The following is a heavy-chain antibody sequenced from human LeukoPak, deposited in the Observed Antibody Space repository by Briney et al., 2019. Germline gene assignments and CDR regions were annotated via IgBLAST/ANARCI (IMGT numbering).Heavy chain of an antibody. V-gene: IGHV4-30-2*01. D-gene: IGHD2-2*01. Sequence: PSQTLSLTCAVSGGSISSGGYSWSWIRQPPGKGLEWIGYIYHSGSTYYNPSLKSRVTISVDRSKNQFSLKLSSVTAADTAVYYCARGVGGCSSTSCAGDPWGQGTLVTVSS. CDR1: GGSISSGGYS. J-gene: IGHJ5*02. CDR3: ARGVGGCSSTSCAGDP. CDR2: IYHSGST.